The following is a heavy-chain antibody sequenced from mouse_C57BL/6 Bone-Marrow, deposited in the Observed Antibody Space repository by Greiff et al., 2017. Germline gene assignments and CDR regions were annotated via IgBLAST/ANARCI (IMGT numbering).Heavy chain of an antibody. CDR3: AILWYPGFAY. J-gene: IGHJ3*01. Sequence: EVKLMESGGGLVKPGGSLKLSCAASGFTFSDYGMHWVRQAPEKGLEWVAYISSGSSTIYYADTVKGRFTISRDNAKNTLFLQMTSLRSEDTAMYYCAILWYPGFAYWGQGTLVTVSA. V-gene: IGHV5-17*01. D-gene: IGHD2-1*01. CDR1: GFTFSDYG. CDR2: ISSGSSTI.